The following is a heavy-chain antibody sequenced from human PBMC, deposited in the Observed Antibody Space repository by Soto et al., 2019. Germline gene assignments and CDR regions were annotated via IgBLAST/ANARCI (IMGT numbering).Heavy chain of an antibody. Sequence: EVQLAESGGGLVQPGGSLRLSCADSGLSFRNYWMSWVRQAPGKGLEWVANIKQDGSEMTYVDSVKGRFSISRDNPKNSLYLQMDSLRAEDTAVYYCARGVAVGGFYFNYWGQGTLVTVSS. D-gene: IGHD6-19*01. CDR3: ARGVAVGGFYFNY. J-gene: IGHJ4*02. CDR1: GLSFRNYW. V-gene: IGHV3-7*01. CDR2: IKQDGSEM.